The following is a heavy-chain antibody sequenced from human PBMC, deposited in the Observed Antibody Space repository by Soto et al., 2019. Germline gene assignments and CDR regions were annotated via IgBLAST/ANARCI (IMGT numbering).Heavy chain of an antibody. V-gene: IGHV3-23*01. D-gene: IGHD3-10*01. CDR3: AKDSPMVRGVIITPSYFDY. CDR1: VFTFSSYA. J-gene: IGHJ4*02. Sequence: GGSLRLSCAASVFTFSSYAMSWVRQAPGKGLEWVSAISGSGGSTYYADSVKGRFTISRDNSKNTLYLQMNSLRAEDTAVYYCAKDSPMVRGVIITPSYFDYWGQGTLVTVSS. CDR2: ISGSGGST.